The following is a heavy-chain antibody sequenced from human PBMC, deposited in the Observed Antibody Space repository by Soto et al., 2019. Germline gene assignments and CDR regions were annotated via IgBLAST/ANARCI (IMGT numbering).Heavy chain of an antibody. CDR2: ISYDGSNK. CDR3: AKGVGVGDYRPVDY. V-gene: IGHV3-30*18. CDR1: GFTFSSYG. D-gene: IGHD4-17*01. Sequence: QVQLVESGGGVVQPGRSLRLSCAASGFTFSSYGMHWVRQAPGKGLEWVAVISYDGSNKYYADSVKGRFTISRDNSKNTLYLQMNSLRAEDTAVYYCAKGVGVGDYRPVDYWGQGTLVTVSS. J-gene: IGHJ4*02.